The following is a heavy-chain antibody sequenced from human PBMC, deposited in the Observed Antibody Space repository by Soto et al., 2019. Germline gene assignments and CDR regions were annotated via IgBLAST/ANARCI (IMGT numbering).Heavy chain of an antibody. J-gene: IGHJ5*02. CDR2: ISAYNGNT. CDR3: ARDWGPVTIFGVVIPNNWFDP. V-gene: IGHV1-18*01. Sequence: GASVKVSCKASGYTFTSYGISWVRQAPGQGLEWMGWISAYNGNTNYAQKLQGRVTMTTDTSTSTAYMELRSLRSDDTAVYYCARDWGPVTIFGVVIPNNWFDPWGQGTLVTVSS. D-gene: IGHD3-3*01. CDR1: GYTFTSYG.